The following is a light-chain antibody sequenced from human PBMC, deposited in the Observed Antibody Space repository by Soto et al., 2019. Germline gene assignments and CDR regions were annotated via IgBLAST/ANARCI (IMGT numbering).Light chain of an antibody. CDR1: SSDVGFYNF. CDR2: EVT. V-gene: IGLV2-8*01. CDR3: ASYAGTRLFV. Sequence: QSVLSQPPSASGSPGQSLTISCTVTSSDVGFYNFVSWYQQRPGKAPKLVIYEVTKRPSGVPDRFSGSKSGSTASLTVSGLQADDEADYYCASYAGTRLFVFGSGTKVTV. J-gene: IGLJ1*01.